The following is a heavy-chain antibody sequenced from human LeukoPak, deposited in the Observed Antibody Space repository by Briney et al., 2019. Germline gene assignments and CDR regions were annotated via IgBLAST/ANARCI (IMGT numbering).Heavy chain of an antibody. CDR2: IIPIFGTA. J-gene: IGHJ3*02. CDR3: ASAPSGSYPYAYDI. V-gene: IGHV1-69*13. Sequence: ASVKVSCKASGGTFSSYAISWVRQAPGQGLEWMGGIIPIFGTANYAQKFQGRVTITADESTGTAYMELSSLRSEDTAMYYCASAPSGSYPYAYDIWGQGTMVTVSS. D-gene: IGHD1-26*01. CDR1: GGTFSSYA.